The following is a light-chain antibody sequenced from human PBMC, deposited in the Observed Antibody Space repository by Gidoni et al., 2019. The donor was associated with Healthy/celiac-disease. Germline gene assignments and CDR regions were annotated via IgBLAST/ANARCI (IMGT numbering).Light chain of an antibody. CDR3: QQYYSTLWT. CDR1: QSVLYSSNNKNY. V-gene: IGKV4-1*01. J-gene: IGKJ1*01. Sequence: DIVMTQSPDSLAVSLGERATINCKSSQSVLYSSNNKNYLAWYQQKPGQPPKLLIYWTDCTLTISSLQAEDVAVYYCQQYYSTLWTFGQGTKVEIK.